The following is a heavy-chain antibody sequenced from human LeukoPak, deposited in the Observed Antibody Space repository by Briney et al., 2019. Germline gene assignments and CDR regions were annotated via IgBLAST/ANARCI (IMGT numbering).Heavy chain of an antibody. CDR3: ARRDYGGPWYFDY. Sequence: ASVKVSCKASGYTFTSYYMHWVRQAPGQGLEWMGWISAYNGNTNYAQKLRGRVTMTTDTSTSTAYMELRSLRSDDTAVYYCARRDYGGPWYFDYWGQGTLVTVSS. D-gene: IGHD4-23*01. V-gene: IGHV1-18*04. CDR2: ISAYNGNT. J-gene: IGHJ4*02. CDR1: GYTFTSYY.